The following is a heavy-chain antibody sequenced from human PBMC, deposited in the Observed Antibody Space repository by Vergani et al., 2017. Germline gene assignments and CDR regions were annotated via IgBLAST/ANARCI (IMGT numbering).Heavy chain of an antibody. J-gene: IGHJ4*02. Sequence: QLQLQESGSGLVKPSQTLSLTCAVSGGSISSGGYSWSWIRQPPGKGLEWIGYIYYSGSTNYNPSLKSRVTISVDTSKNQFSLKLSSVTAADTAVYYCARGYYDSSGYYRGDYFDYWGQGTLVTVSS. V-gene: IGHV4-30-2*02. CDR2: IYYSGST. CDR3: ARGYYDSSGYYRGDYFDY. D-gene: IGHD3-22*01. CDR1: GGSISSGGYS.